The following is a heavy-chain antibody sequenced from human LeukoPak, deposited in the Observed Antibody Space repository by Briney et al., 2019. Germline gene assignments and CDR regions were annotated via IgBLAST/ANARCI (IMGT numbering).Heavy chain of an antibody. Sequence: GGSLRLSCAASGFTFSSYAMSWVRQAPGKGLEWVSAISGSGGSTYYAASVKGRFTISRDNSKNTLYLQINSLRAEDTAVYYCAKYVLRFLEWSAAYYYYGMDVWGQGTTVTVSS. V-gene: IGHV3-23*01. CDR2: ISGSGGST. CDR3: AKYVLRFLEWSAAYYYYGMDV. CDR1: GFTFSSYA. J-gene: IGHJ6*02. D-gene: IGHD3-3*01.